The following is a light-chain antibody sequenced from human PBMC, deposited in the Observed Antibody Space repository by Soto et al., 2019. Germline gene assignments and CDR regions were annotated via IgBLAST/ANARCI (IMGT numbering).Light chain of an antibody. V-gene: IGLV2-14*01. CDR1: SSDVGGYDY. CDR2: EVN. J-gene: IGLJ1*01. Sequence: QSVLPQPASVSGSPGQSITISCTGTSSDVGGYDYVSWYQLHPGKAPKLMVFEVNDRPSGVSYRFSGSKSGNTASQTISGPQAEDEADYFCSSYSISTAYLFGTGTKVTVL. CDR3: SSYSISTAYL.